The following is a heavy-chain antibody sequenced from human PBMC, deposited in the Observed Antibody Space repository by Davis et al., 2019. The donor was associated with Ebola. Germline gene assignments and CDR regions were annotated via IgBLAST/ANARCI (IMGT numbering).Heavy chain of an antibody. CDR3: ARGIVLKEPWGYYYYGMDV. D-gene: IGHD2-8*01. V-gene: IGHV4-59*12. CDR1: GGSISSYY. CDR2: IYYSGST. J-gene: IGHJ6*04. Sequence: SETLSLTCTVSGGSISSYYWSWIRQPPGKGLEWIGYIYYSGSTNYNPSLKSRVTISVDTSKNQFSLKLSSVTAADTAVYYCARGIVLKEPWGYYYYGMDVWGKGTTVTVSS.